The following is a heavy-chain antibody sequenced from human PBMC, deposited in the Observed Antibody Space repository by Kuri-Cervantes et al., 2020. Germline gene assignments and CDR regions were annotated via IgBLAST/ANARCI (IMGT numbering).Heavy chain of an antibody. D-gene: IGHD2-2*01. Sequence: ASVKVSCKASGGTFSSYAISWVRQAPGQGLEWMGWMNPNSGNTGYAQKFQGRVTMTRNTSISTAYMELRSLRSDDTAVYYCARDRCSSTSCYYYYYGMDVWGQGTTVTVSS. V-gene: IGHV1-8*02. CDR2: MNPNSGNT. J-gene: IGHJ6*02. CDR1: GGTFSSYA. CDR3: ARDRCSSTSCYYYYYGMDV.